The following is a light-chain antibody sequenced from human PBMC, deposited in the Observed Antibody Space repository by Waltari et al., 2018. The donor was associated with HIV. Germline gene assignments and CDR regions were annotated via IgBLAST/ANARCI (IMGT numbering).Light chain of an antibody. V-gene: IGLV2-8*01. CDR2: EVS. CDR1: SSDVGGYTY. CDR3: SSYGGSNTVV. J-gene: IGLJ2*01. Sequence: QSALTQPPSASGSPGQSVTISCTGTSSDVGGYTYVSWYQQHPGKAPKLIIYEVSKRPSGVPDRFSGSKSGNTASLTVSGLQAEDEADYYCSSYGGSNTVVFGGGTKLTVL.